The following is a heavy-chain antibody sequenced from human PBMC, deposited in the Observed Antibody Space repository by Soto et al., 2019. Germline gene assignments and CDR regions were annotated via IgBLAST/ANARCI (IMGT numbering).Heavy chain of an antibody. V-gene: IGHV3-23*01. CDR3: AKDCPAKVRHFYDYSGSSSAFFDY. CDR2: ISGSGGST. CDR1: GFTFSSYA. J-gene: IGHJ4*02. Sequence: GGSLRLSCAASGFTFSSYAMSWVRQAPGKGLEWVSAISGSGGSTYYAYSVKGRFTISRDNSKNTLYLQMNSLRAEDTAVYYCAKDCPAKVRHFYDYSGSSSAFFDYWGQGTLVTVSS. D-gene: IGHD3-16*01.